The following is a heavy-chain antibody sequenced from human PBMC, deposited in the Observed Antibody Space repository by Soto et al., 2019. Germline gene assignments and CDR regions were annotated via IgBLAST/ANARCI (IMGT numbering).Heavy chain of an antibody. CDR1: GGSFSGYY. V-gene: IGHV4-34*01. CDR3: TRGGVSFTYGVTSLL. Sequence: SETLSLTCAVYGGSFSGYYWIWIRQPPGKGLEWIGEINHSGSTHYNPSLKSRVTISVDTSKNQFSLKLSSVTAADTAVYYCTRGGVSFTYGVTSLLWGQGTLVTVSS. CDR2: INHSGST. D-gene: IGHD4-17*01. J-gene: IGHJ4*02.